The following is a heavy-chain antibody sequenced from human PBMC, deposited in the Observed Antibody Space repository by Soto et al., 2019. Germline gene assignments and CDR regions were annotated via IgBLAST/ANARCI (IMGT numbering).Heavy chain of an antibody. D-gene: IGHD3-22*01. CDR3: ARVTRYYDSSGYYDY. CDR1: GYTFTGYY. CDR2: INPNSGGT. V-gene: IGHV1-2*04. Sequence: ASVKVSCKAYGYTFTGYYMHWVRQAPGQGLEWMGWINPNSGGTNYAQKFQGWVTMTRDTSISTAFMELSRLRSDDTAVYYCARVTRYYDSSGYYDYWGQGTLVTVSS. J-gene: IGHJ4*02.